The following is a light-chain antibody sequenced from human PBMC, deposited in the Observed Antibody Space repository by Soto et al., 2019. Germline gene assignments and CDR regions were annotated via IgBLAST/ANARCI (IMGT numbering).Light chain of an antibody. Sequence: QSVLTQPASVSGSPGQSITISCTGASSDVGLYDFVSWYQQHPGKAPKLMIYGVSERPSGVPDRSSGSKSGNTASLTISGLQAEDEADYYCCSYAVTFYVFGTGTKVTVL. CDR3: CSYAVTFYV. CDR1: SSDVGLYDF. CDR2: GVS. V-gene: IGLV2-11*01. J-gene: IGLJ1*01.